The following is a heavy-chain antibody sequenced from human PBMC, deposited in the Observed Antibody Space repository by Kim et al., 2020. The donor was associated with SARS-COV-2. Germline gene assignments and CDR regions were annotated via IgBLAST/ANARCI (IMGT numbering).Heavy chain of an antibody. D-gene: IGHD3-10*01. J-gene: IGHJ6*02. V-gene: IGHV3-30*04. CDR1: GFTFSSYA. CDR2: ISYDGSNK. CDR3: ARDIKHRYYYGMDV. Sequence: GGSLRLSCAASGFTFSSYAMHWVRQAPGKGLEWVAVISYDGSNKYYADSVKGRFTISRDNSKNTLYLQMNSLRAEDTAVYYCARDIKHRYYYGMDVWGQGTTVTVSS.